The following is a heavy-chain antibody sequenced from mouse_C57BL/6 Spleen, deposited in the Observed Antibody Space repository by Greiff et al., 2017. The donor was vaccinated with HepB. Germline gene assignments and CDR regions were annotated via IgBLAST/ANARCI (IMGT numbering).Heavy chain of an antibody. CDR3: ARSQNYYGSSYAHYFDY. Sequence: QVQLQQSGAELVKPGASVKISCKASGYAFSSYWMNWVKQRPGKGLEWIGQIYPGDGDTNYNGKFKGKATLTADKSSSTAYMQLSSLTSEDSAVYFCARSQNYYGSSYAHYFDYWGQGTTLTVSS. D-gene: IGHD1-1*01. V-gene: IGHV1-80*01. CDR1: GYAFSSYW. CDR2: IYPGDGDT. J-gene: IGHJ2*01.